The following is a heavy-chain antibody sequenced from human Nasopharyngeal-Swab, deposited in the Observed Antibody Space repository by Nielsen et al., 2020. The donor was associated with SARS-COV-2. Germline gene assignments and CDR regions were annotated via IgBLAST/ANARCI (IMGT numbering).Heavy chain of an antibody. CDR2: ISDSDTGT. D-gene: IGHD5-18*01. Sequence: GESLKISCAASGFTFSRYAMTLVRQVPGKGLEWVATISDSDTGTYYADSVKGRFTVSRVNSWKTVYLRTNRVRAEDTAVYYCAKESRFGYTGGYYFDYWGQGTLVIVSS. V-gene: IGHV3-23*01. CDR1: GFTFSRYA. J-gene: IGHJ4*02. CDR3: AKESRFGYTGGYYFDY.